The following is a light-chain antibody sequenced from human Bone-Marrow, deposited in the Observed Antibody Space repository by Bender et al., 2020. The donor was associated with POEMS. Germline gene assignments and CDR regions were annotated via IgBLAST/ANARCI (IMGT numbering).Light chain of an antibody. CDR1: SSDVGGYNF. J-gene: IGLJ1*01. V-gene: IGLV2-14*01. CDR3: NSYRRGSTPYV. Sequence: QSALTQPPSASGSPGQSVTLSCTGTSSDVGGYNFVSWYQQHPGKAPKLMISEVNKRPSGVSDRFSGSKSGNTASLTISGLQTEDEADYYCNSYRRGSTPYVFGTGTKVTVL. CDR2: EVN.